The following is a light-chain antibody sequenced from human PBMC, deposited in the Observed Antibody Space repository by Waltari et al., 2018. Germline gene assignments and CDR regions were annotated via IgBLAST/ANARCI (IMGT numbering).Light chain of an antibody. J-gene: IGLJ2*01. Sequence: QSALTQPASVSGSPGQSITISCTGTSTDVGTYNLVSWYQHHPGKAPKLMIYEVSKRPSGFSYLLSGSKSRNTASLTISGLQTDDEADYYCCSYAGSSTVVFGGGTKLTVL. CDR2: EVS. CDR3: CSYAGSSTVV. CDR1: STDVGTYNL. V-gene: IGLV2-23*02.